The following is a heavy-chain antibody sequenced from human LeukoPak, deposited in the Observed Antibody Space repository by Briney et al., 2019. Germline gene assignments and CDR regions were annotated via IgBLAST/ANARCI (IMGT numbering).Heavy chain of an antibody. V-gene: IGHV4-39*07. D-gene: IGHD2-2*01. CDR1: GGSISSSSYY. Sequence: SETLSLTCTVSGGSISSSSYYWGWIRQPPGKGLEWIGSIYYSGSTYYNPSLKSRVTISVDTSKDQFSLKLSSVTAADTAVYYCARGRGRRFEYLAKWYWYFDLWGRGTLVTVSS. J-gene: IGHJ2*01. CDR2: IYYSGST. CDR3: ARGRGRRFEYLAKWYWYFDL.